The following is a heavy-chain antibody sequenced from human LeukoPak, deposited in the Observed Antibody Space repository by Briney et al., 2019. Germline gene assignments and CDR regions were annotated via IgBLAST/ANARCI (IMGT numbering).Heavy chain of an antibody. CDR3: ARDFSDTAMGMSFYYYYYMDV. CDR2: ISRSSSYI. CDR1: GFTFSSYS. V-gene: IGHV3-21*01. J-gene: IGHJ6*03. D-gene: IGHD5-18*01. Sequence: TGGSLRLSCAASGFTFSSYSMNWVRQAPGKGLEWVSSISRSSSYIYYADSVKGRFTISRDNAKNSLYLQMNSLRAEDTAVYYCARDFSDTAMGMSFYYYYYMDVWGKGTTVTISS.